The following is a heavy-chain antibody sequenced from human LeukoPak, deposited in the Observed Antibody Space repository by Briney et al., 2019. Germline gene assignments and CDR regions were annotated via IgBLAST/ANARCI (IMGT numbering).Heavy chain of an antibody. CDR1: GFTFSSYA. Sequence: GGSLRLSCAASGFTFSSYAMSWVRQAPGKGLEWVSFISSSSTYIYYADSVKGRFTISRDNAKNSLYLQMNSLRAEDTAVYYCARDRLRGMAEFDYWGQGTLVTVSS. D-gene: IGHD6-13*01. J-gene: IGHJ4*02. CDR2: ISSSSTYI. V-gene: IGHV3-21*01. CDR3: ARDRLRGMAEFDY.